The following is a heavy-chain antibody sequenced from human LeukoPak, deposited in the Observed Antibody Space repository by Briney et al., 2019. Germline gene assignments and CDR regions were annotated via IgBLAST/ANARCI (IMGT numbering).Heavy chain of an antibody. CDR1: GGSISSSSYY. CDR3: ARDLSSWSGADFDY. CDR2: IYYSGST. D-gene: IGHD6-13*01. Sequence: SETLSLTCTVSGGSISSSSYYWGWIRQPPGKGLEWIGSIYYSGSTYYNPSLKSRVTISVDTSKNQFSLKLSSVTAADTAVYYCARDLSSWSGADFDYWGQEPWSPSPQ. V-gene: IGHV4-39*07. J-gene: IGHJ4*01.